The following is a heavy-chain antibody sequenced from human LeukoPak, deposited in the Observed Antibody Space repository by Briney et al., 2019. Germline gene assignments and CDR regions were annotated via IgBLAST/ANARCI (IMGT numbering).Heavy chain of an antibody. V-gene: IGHV3-9*01. CDR3: VKDIVHYHDSSGSTLFDY. J-gene: IGHJ4*02. CDR2: ISWNSGSI. Sequence: PGGSLRLSCAASGFTFDDYAMHWVRQAPGKGLEWVSGISWNSGSIGYGDSVKGRFTISRDNAKNSLYLQMNSLRAEDTALYYCVKDIVHYHDSSGSTLFDYWGQGTLVTVSS. D-gene: IGHD3-22*01. CDR1: GFTFDDYA.